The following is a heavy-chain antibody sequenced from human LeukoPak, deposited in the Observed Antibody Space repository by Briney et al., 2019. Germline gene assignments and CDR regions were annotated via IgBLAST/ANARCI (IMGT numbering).Heavy chain of an antibody. CDR3: FVGSTQYCSSTSCRRGSIDY. D-gene: IGHD2-2*01. CDR2: IVPIFGTA. CDR1: GGTFSSYA. J-gene: IGHJ4*02. V-gene: IGHV1-69*06. Sequence: SVKVSCKASGGTFSSYAISWVRQAPGQGLEWMGGIVPIFGTANYAQKFQGRVTITADKSTSTAYMELSSLRSEDTAVYYCFVGSTQYCSSTSCRRGSIDYWGQGTLVTVSS.